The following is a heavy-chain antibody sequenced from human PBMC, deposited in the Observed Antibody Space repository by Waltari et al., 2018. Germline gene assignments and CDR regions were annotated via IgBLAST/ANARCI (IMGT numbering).Heavy chain of an antibody. CDR1: GGSFSGYY. J-gene: IGHJ6*02. V-gene: IGHV4-34*01. Sequence: QVHLQQWGAGLLKPSETLSLTCGVYGGSFSGYYWSWIRQPPGKGLEWIGEINHSGSTNYNPSLKSRVTMSVDTSKSQFSLKLISVTAADTAVYYCARGRCISTWFCQYYGVDVWGQGATVIVSS. CDR2: INHSGST. CDR3: ARGRCISTWFCQYYGVDV. D-gene: IGHD2-8*01.